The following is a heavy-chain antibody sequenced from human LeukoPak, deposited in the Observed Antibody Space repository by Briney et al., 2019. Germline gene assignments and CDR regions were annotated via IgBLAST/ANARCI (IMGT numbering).Heavy chain of an antibody. CDR3: AREWVACSSTSCFGSAFDI. J-gene: IGHJ3*02. CDR1: GYTFTSYG. Sequence: GASVKVSCKASGYTFTSYGISWVRQAPGQGLEWMGWISAYNGNTNYAQKLQGRVTMTTDTSTSTAYMELRSLRSDDTAVYYCAREWVACSSTSCFGSAFDIWGQGTMVTVSS. D-gene: IGHD2-2*01. CDR2: ISAYNGNT. V-gene: IGHV1-18*01.